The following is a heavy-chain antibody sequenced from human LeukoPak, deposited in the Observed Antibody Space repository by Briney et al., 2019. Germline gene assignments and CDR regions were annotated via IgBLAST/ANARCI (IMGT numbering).Heavy chain of an antibody. D-gene: IGHD3-10*01. CDR3: AKGKFNYYGSGSYGLDY. CDR1: GFTFSSYS. V-gene: IGHV3-23*01. CDR2: ISGSNGTT. J-gene: IGHJ4*02. Sequence: GGSLRLSCAASGFTFSSYSMNWVRQAPGKGLEWVSAISGSNGTTYYADSVKGRFTISRDNSKNTLYLQMNSLRAEDTAVYYCAKGKFNYYGSGSYGLDYWGQGTLVTVSS.